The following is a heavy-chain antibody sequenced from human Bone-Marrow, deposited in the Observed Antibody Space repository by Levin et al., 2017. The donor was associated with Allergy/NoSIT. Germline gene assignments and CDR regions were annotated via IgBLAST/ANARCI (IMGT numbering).Heavy chain of an antibody. Sequence: ASVKVSCKASGYTFTSNHMHWVRQAPGQGLEWVGIINPSAGITSYAQKFQGRVTMTRDTSTSTVYMELSSLRSEDTALYYCAREGGGMRGRFDYWGQGTLVTVSS. CDR1: GYTFTSNH. CDR2: INPSAGIT. V-gene: IGHV1-46*01. J-gene: IGHJ4*02. CDR3: AREGGGMRGRFDY. D-gene: IGHD2-15*01.